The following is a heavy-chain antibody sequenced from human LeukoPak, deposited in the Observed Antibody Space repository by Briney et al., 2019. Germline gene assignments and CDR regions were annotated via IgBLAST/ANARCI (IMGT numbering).Heavy chain of an antibody. V-gene: IGHV3-15*01. J-gene: IGHJ4*02. D-gene: IGHD4-17*01. CDR3: TTYYGDYGPQGFDY. CDR1: GCTFSNAW. Sequence: GGSLRLSCAASGCTFSNAWMSWVRQAPGKGLEWVGRIKSKTDGGTTDYAAPVKGRFTISRDDSKNTLYLQMNSLKTEDTAVYYCTTYYGDYGPQGFDYWGRGTLVTVSS. CDR2: IKSKTDGGTT.